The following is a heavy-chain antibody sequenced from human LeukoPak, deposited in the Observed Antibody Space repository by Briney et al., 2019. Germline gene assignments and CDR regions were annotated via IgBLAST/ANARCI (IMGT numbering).Heavy chain of an antibody. D-gene: IGHD6-13*01. CDR2: ISSSGSAI. CDR1: GFTFSSYE. CDR3: AKPPYSSSWHPFDY. V-gene: IGHV3-48*03. Sequence: GGSLRLSCEASGFTFSSYEMSWVRQVPGKGLEWISYISSSGSAIYYADSVKGRFTISRDNAKNSLYLQMNSLRVGDTGVYYCAKPPYSSSWHPFDYWGQGTLVTVSS. J-gene: IGHJ4*02.